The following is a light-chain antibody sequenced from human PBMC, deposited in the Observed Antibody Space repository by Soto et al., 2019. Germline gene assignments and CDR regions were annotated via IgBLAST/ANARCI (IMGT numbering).Light chain of an antibody. CDR1: QGINNY. V-gene: IGKV1-9*01. CDR2: AAS. CDR3: QQFDSYVWT. Sequence: IQLTQSPSSLSASVGDRVTITCRASQGINNYLGWYQQKPGKAPKLLISAASTLESGVPSRFSGSGSGTDFTLTFSSLQPEDLATYYCQQFDSYVWTFGQGTKVEIK. J-gene: IGKJ1*01.